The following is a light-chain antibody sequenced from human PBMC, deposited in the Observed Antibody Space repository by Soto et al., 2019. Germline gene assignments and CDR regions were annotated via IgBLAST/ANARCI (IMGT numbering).Light chain of an antibody. V-gene: IGLV2-8*01. CDR3: SSYAGSNNFV. CDR1: SSDVGGYNF. Sequence: QSVLTQPPSASGSPGQAVTISCTGTSSDVGGYNFVSWYQQHPGKAPKLMIYVVSERPSGVPDRYSGSKSGNTASLTVSGLQAEDEADYYCSSYAGSNNFVFGTGTKLTVL. CDR2: VVS. J-gene: IGLJ1*01.